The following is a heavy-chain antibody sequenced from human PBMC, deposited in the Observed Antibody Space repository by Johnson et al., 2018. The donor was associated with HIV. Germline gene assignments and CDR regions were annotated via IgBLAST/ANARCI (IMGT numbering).Heavy chain of an antibody. CDR1: GFTFSNYA. D-gene: IGHD6-13*01. CDR2: IRYDGSNK. J-gene: IGHJ3*02. Sequence: QEQLVESGGGVVQPGKSLRLSCAASGFTFSNYAIHWVRQAPGKGLEWVAFIRYDGSNKYYADSVKGRFTISRDNSKNTLYLQMNSLRAEDTAVDYCAKDFIAAAGHDAFDIWGQGTMVTVSS. V-gene: IGHV3-30*02. CDR3: AKDFIAAAGHDAFDI.